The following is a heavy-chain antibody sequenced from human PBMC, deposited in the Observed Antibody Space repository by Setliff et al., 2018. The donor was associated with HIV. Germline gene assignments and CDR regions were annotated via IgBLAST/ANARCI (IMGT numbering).Heavy chain of an antibody. CDR1: GGSFNGYS. CDR2: INHRGST. J-gene: IGHJ4*02. V-gene: IGHV4-34*01. Sequence: LSETLSLTCAVYGGSFNGYSWTWIRQPPGKGLEWIGGINHRGSTNYNPSLKSRVTVSVDTSKNQFSLKLGSVTAADTAVYYSARTKADGYNGVFDSWGQGTLVTVSS. CDR3: ARTKADGYNGVFDS. D-gene: IGHD5-12*01.